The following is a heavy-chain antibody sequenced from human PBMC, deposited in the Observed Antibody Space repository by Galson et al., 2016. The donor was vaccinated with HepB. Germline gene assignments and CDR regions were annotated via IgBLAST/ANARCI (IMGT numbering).Heavy chain of an antibody. CDR3: AGAVDSGWYYFGS. J-gene: IGHJ4*02. D-gene: IGHD6-19*01. CDR2: ISKSSNYK. CDR1: GITFSTYS. Sequence: SLRLSCAASGITFSTYSMHWVRQAPGKGLEWVSSISKSSNYKYYAASVRGRFTISRDNANNSLFLQMTSLRAEDTAVYYCAGAVDSGWYYFGSWGQGTLVTVSS. V-gene: IGHV3-21*06.